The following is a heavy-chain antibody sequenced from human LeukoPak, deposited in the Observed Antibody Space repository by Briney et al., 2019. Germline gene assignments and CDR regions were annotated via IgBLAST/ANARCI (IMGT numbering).Heavy chain of an antibody. Sequence: GGSLRLSCAASGFTFSSYSMNWVRQAPGKGLEWVSSISSSSSYIYYADSVKGPFTISRDNAKNSLYLQMNSLRAEDTAVYYCARVGTSYYGMDVWGQGTTVTVSS. J-gene: IGHJ6*02. V-gene: IGHV3-21*01. D-gene: IGHD2-2*01. CDR1: GFTFSSYS. CDR2: ISSSSSYI. CDR3: ARVGTSYYGMDV.